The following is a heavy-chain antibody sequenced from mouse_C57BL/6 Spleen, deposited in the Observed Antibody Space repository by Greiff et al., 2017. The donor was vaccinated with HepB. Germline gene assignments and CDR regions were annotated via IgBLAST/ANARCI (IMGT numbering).Heavy chain of an antibody. D-gene: IGHD1-3*01. J-gene: IGHJ2*01. CDR1: GFSLTSYG. CDR2: IWAGGST. V-gene: IGHV2-9*02. Sequence: VKLVESGPGLVAPSQSLSITCTVSGFSLTSYGVHWVRQPPGKGLEWLGVIWAGGSTKYTSALMSRLSISNENCKSQVFLKMNSLQTDDTAMYYCDRLEDIWGQGTTLTVSS. CDR3: DRLEDI.